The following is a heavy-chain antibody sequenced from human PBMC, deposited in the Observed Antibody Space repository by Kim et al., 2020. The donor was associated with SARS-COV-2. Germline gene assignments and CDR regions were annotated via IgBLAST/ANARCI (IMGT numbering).Heavy chain of an antibody. CDR3: ARKYYYGAGSPWLYGMDV. Sequence: KGRCTIARDTAKDTLYLQMNSLRAEDTAVYYCARKYYYGAGSPWLYGMDVWGQGTTVTVSS. D-gene: IGHD3-10*01. J-gene: IGHJ6*02. V-gene: IGHV3-74*01.